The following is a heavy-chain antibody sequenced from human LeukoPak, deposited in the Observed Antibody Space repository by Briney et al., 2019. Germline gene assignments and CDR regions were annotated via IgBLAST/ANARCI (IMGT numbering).Heavy chain of an antibody. V-gene: IGHV1-69*13. CDR1: GGTFSSYA. J-gene: IGHJ6*03. CDR2: IIPIFGTA. CDR3: ARASTHHYYYYMDV. D-gene: IGHD5/OR15-5a*01. Sequence: SVKVSCKASGGTFSSYAISWVRQAPGQGLKWMGGIIPIFGTANYAQKFQGRVTITADESTSTAYMELSSLRSEDTAVYYCARASTHHYYYYMDVWGKGTTVTVSS.